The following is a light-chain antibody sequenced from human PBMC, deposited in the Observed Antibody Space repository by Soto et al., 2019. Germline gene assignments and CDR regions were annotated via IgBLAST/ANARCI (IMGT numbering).Light chain of an antibody. CDR2: DVS. CDR1: SSDVGGYNY. CDR3: SSYTSSSTLGV. Sequence: QSALTQPASVSGSPGQSITISCTGTSSDVGGYNYVSWYQQHPGKAPKLMIYDVSNRLSGVSNRFSGSKSGNTASLTISGLQAEDEGDYYCSSYTSSSTLGVFGTGTKLTVL. J-gene: IGLJ1*01. V-gene: IGLV2-14*01.